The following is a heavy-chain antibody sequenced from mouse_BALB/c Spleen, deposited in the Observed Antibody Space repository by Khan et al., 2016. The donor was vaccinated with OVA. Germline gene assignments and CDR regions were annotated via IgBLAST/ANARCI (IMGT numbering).Heavy chain of an antibody. Sequence: QLEESGGGLVQPGGSMKLSCVASGFTFSNYWMNWVRQSPEKGLEWVAEIKLKSNNYATHYAESVKGRFTISRDDSKSSVYLQMNILRAEDTGIYYCTRRGNSYFDYWGQGTTLTVSS. V-gene: IGHV6-6*02. CDR2: IKLKSNNYAT. CDR1: GFTFSNYW. J-gene: IGHJ2*01. CDR3: TRRGNSYFDY. D-gene: IGHD2-1*01.